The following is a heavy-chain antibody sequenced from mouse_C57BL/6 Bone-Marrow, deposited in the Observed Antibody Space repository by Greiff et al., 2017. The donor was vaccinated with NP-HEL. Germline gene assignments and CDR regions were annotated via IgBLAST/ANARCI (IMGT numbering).Heavy chain of an antibody. V-gene: IGHV7-3*01. CDR2: IRNKANGYTT. D-gene: IGHD1-2*01. Sequence: EVQGVESGGGLVQPGGSLSLSCAASGFTFTDYYMSWVRQPPGKALEWLGFIRNKANGYTTEYSASVKGRFNISRDKSQSIRYHQMNALRAEDSATYYCARSSLLRCYFDVWGTGTTVTVSS. CDR3: ARSSLLRCYFDV. J-gene: IGHJ1*03. CDR1: GFTFTDYY.